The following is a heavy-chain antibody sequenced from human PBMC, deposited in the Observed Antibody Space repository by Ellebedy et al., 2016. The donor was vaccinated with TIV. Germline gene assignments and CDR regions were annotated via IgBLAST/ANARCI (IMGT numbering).Heavy chain of an antibody. CDR3: ARSGRSSGGGWFDP. V-gene: IGHV4-31*03. J-gene: IGHJ5*02. CDR2: IYYRGST. D-gene: IGHD6-19*01. CDR1: GGSITSGGYY. Sequence: MPSETLSLTCTVLGGSITSGGYYLNWIRQHPGKGLEWIGYIYYRGSTYYNPSLMSRLTISMDTSQNHFSLMLSSVTAADTAVYYCARSGRSSGGGWFDPWGQGTLVTVSS.